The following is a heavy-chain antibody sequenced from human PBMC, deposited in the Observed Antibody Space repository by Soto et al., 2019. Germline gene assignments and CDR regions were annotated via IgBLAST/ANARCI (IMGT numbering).Heavy chain of an antibody. V-gene: IGHV3-33*01. Sequence: QVQLVESGGGVVQPGRSLRLSCAASGFTFSSYGMHWVRQAPGKGLEWVAVIWYDGSNKYYADSVKGRFTISRDNSKNTLYLQMNSLRAEDTAVYYCARGTMVREPKFDYWGQGTLVTVSS. CDR2: IWYDGSNK. D-gene: IGHD3-10*01. CDR3: ARGTMVREPKFDY. J-gene: IGHJ4*02. CDR1: GFTFSSYG.